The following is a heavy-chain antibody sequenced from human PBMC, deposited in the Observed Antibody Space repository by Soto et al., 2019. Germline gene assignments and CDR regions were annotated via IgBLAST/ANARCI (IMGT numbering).Heavy chain of an antibody. CDR1: GYTFTSYG. V-gene: IGHV1-18*01. CDR2: INGYTGNT. D-gene: IGHD3-16*01. J-gene: IGHJ6*02. Sequence: QVQLVQSGAEVKKPGASVKVSCKASGYTFTSYGLSWVRQAPGQGLEWMGWINGYTGNTNYAQKFQGRVTMTTDTSTNTAYLDLWTLISDDTAVYYCARSWVTGKGGIDVWVQGTTVTVSS. CDR3: ARSWVTGKGGIDV.